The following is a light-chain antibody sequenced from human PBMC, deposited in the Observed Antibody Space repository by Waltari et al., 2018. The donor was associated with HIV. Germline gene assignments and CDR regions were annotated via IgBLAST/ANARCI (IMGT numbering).Light chain of an antibody. V-gene: IGKV1-12*01. J-gene: IGKJ1*01. CDR2: AAS. CDR1: QDISSW. CDR3: QQADTFPWT. Sequence: SASVGDRVTITCRASQDISSWLVWYQQKPGKAPKLLIYAASTLLSGVPSRFSGSGSGTDFTLTISSLQPEDSATYFCQQADTFPWTFGQETKVEIK.